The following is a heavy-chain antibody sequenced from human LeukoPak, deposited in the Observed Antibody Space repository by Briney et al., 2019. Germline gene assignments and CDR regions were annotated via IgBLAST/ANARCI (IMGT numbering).Heavy chain of an antibody. CDR3: ARDRGPLGIDY. D-gene: IGHD3-10*01. CDR2: INPNSGGT. CDR1: GYTFTGYY. V-gene: IGHV1-2*02. Sequence: ASVKVSCKASGYTFTGYYMHWVRQAPGQGLEWVGWINPNSGGTNYAQKFQGRVTMTRDTSISTADMEVSRLRSDDTAVYYCARDRGPLGIDYWGQGTLVTVSS. J-gene: IGHJ4*02.